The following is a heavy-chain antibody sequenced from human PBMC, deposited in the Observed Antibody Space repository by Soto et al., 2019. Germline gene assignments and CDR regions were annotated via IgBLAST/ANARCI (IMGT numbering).Heavy chain of an antibody. D-gene: IGHD3-22*01. Sequence: QVQLQESGPGLVKPSETLSLTCTVSGGSISSYYWSWIRQPPGKGLEWIGYIYYSGSTNYNPSLKRRVTISVDPSNNQFSLKLSSVTAADTAVYYCARTYYDSSGYLIDYWGQGTLVTVSS. V-gene: IGHV4-59*01. CDR1: GGSISSYY. CDR3: ARTYYDSSGYLIDY. J-gene: IGHJ4*02. CDR2: IYYSGST.